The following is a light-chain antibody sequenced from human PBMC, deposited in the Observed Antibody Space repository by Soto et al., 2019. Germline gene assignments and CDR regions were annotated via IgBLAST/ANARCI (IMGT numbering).Light chain of an antibody. V-gene: IGKV3-11*01. Sequence: EIVLTQSPATLSLSPGERATLSCRASQSVSSYLAWYQQKPGQAPRLLIYDASNRATGIPARFSGSGSGTDFTLTINNLQPEDSATYFCLQDHTYPWTFGQGTKVEI. CDR2: DAS. J-gene: IGKJ1*01. CDR1: QSVSSY. CDR3: LQDHTYPWT.